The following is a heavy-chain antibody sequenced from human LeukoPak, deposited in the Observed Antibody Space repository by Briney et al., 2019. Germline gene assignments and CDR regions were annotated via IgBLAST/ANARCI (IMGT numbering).Heavy chain of an antibody. CDR3: TTLLWYSSSWLAHYGMDV. Sequence: PGGSLRLSCAASGFTFSNAWMSWVRQAPGKGLEWVGRIKGKTDGGTTDYAAPVKGRFTISRDDSKNTLYLQMNSLKTEDTAVYYCTTLLWYSSSWLAHYGMDVWGQGTTVTVSS. CDR1: GFTFSNAW. D-gene: IGHD6-13*01. CDR2: IKGKTDGGTT. V-gene: IGHV3-15*01. J-gene: IGHJ6*02.